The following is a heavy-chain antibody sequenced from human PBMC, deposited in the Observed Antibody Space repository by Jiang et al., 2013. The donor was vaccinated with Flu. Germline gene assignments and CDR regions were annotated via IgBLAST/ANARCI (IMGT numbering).Heavy chain of an antibody. CDR3: ARGARNYGDYLDAFDI. V-gene: IGHV4-39*01. D-gene: IGHD4-17*01. CDR1: GGSISSSSYY. J-gene: IGHJ3*02. CDR2: IYYSGST. Sequence: LLKPSETLSLTCTVSGGSISSSSYYWGWIRQPPGKGLEWIGSIYYSGSTYYNPSLKSRVTISVDTSKNQFSLKLSSVTAADTAVYYCARGARNYGDYLDAFDIWGQGTMVTVSS.